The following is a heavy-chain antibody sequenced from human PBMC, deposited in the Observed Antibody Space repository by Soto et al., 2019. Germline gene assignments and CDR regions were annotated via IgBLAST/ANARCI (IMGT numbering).Heavy chain of an antibody. CDR2: IIVSGGST. V-gene: IGHV3-23*01. CDR3: AKGRSYYYYYGVDV. CDR1: GFTFSSYW. J-gene: IGHJ6*02. Sequence: GGSLRLSCAASGFTFSSYWMHWVRQAPGKGLEWVSDIIVSGGSTYYADSVKGRFTISRDNSKGTLYLQMNSLRAEDTALYYCAKGRSYYYYYGVDVWGQGTTVTVSS.